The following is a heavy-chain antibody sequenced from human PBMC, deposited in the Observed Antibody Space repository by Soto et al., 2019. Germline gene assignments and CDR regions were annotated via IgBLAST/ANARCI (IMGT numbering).Heavy chain of an antibody. CDR1: GGSISSDY. CDR3: ARHDGSRSTDY. V-gene: IGHV4-59*08. J-gene: IGHJ4*02. D-gene: IGHD3-10*01. Sequence: PSKTLSLTCTVSGGSISSDYWNWIRQPPGKGLEWIGYIHSGSTTYSASLRGRVTISVDTSKNQFSLKLSSVTAADTAVYFCARHDGSRSTDYWGQGTLVTVSS. CDR2: IHSGST.